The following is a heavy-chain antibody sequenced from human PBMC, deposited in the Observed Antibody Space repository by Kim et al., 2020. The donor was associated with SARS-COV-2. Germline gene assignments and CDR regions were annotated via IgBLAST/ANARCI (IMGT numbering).Heavy chain of an antibody. CDR3: ARDGGSGEVIRELDY. CDR2: IYYSGST. D-gene: IGHD3-16*01. Sequence: SETLSLTCTVSGGSISSSSYYWGWIRQPPGKGLEWIGSIYYSGSTYYNPSLKSRVTISVDTSKNQFSLKLSSVTAADTAVYYCARDGGSGEVIRELDYWGQGTLVTVSS. CDR1: GGSISSSSYY. J-gene: IGHJ4*02. V-gene: IGHV4-39*07.